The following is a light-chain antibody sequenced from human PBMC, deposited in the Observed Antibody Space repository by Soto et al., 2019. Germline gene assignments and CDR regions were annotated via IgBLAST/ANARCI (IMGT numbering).Light chain of an antibody. CDR2: DVS. CDR1: STDVGGYNH. CDR3: SSYSATNALVE. Sequence: QSALTQPASVSGSPGQSIIISCTGTSTDVGGYNHVSWYQQPPGKAPKLMIYDVSNRPSGVSNRFSGSKSGNTASLTISGLQTEDEADYYCSSYSATNALVEFGGGTQLTVL. J-gene: IGLJ2*01. V-gene: IGLV2-14*03.